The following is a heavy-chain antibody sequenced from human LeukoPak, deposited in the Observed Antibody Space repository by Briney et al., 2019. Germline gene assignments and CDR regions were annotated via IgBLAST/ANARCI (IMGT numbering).Heavy chain of an antibody. Sequence: PSETLSLTCTVSGGSISSYYWSWIRQPPGKGLEWIGYIYYSESTNYNPSLKSRVTISVDTSKNQFSLKLSSVTAADTAVYYCARDFAFKGVGATSSAFDIWGQGTMVTVSS. CDR3: ARDFAFKGVGATSSAFDI. CDR1: GGSISSYY. D-gene: IGHD1-26*01. V-gene: IGHV4-59*01. CDR2: IYYSEST. J-gene: IGHJ3*02.